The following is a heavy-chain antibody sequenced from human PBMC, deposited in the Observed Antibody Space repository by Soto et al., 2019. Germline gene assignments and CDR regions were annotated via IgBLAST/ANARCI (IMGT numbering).Heavy chain of an antibody. CDR3: ASEDIVVVPAPRRAFDI. V-gene: IGHV1-46*03. J-gene: IGHJ3*02. Sequence: ASVKVSCKASGYTFTSYYMHWVRQAPGQGLEWMGIINPSGGSTSYAQKFQGRVTMTRDTSTSTVYMELSSLRSEDTAVYYCASEDIVVVPAPRRAFDIWGQGTMVTVSS. D-gene: IGHD2-2*01. CDR2: INPSGGST. CDR1: GYTFTSYY.